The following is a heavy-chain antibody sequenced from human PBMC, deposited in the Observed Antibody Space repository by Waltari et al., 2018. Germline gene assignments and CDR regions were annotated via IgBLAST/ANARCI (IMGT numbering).Heavy chain of an antibody. Sequence: QVQLVQSGAEVTKPGSSVKVSCKASGYTFTSYGISRVRQATGQGLEGMGWISAYNGNTNYAQKLQGRVTMTTDTSTSTAYMELRSLRSDDTAVYYCARESGLYYDFWSGYLDSFFDYWGQGTLVTVSS. CDR2: ISAYNGNT. J-gene: IGHJ4*02. D-gene: IGHD3-3*01. CDR1: GYTFTSYG. CDR3: ARESGLYYDFWSGYLDSFFDY. V-gene: IGHV1-18*01.